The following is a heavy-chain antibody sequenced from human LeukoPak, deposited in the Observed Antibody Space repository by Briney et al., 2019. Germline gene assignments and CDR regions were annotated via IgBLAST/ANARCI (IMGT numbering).Heavy chain of an antibody. D-gene: IGHD6-19*01. CDR1: GFTFSSYG. V-gene: IGHV3-33*01. Sequence: GRSLRLSCAASGFTFSSYGMHWVRQAPGKGLEWVAVIWYDGSNKYYADSVKGRFTISRDNSKNTLYLQMNSLRAEDTAVYYCARDYPPEDVAVAGTPKYFDYWGQGTLVTVSS. J-gene: IGHJ4*02. CDR2: IWYDGSNK. CDR3: ARDYPPEDVAVAGTPKYFDY.